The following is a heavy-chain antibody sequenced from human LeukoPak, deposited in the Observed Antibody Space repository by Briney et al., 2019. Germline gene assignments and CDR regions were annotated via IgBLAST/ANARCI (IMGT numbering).Heavy chain of an antibody. CDR1: GFTFDDYA. V-gene: IGHV3-30*02. Sequence: PGGSLRLSCAASGFTFDDYAMHWVRQAPGKGLEWVAFIRYDGSNKYYADSVKGRFTISRDNSKNTLYLQMNSLRAEDTAVYYCAKDRGSSSWYRILNYWGQGTLVTVSS. CDR2: IRYDGSNK. D-gene: IGHD6-13*01. J-gene: IGHJ4*02. CDR3: AKDRGSSSWYRILNY.